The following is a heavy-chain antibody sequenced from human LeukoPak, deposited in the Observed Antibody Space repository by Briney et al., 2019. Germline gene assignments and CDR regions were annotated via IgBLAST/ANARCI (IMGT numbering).Heavy chain of an antibody. J-gene: IGHJ4*02. CDR3: ARVPSSAHQLFSSDY. D-gene: IGHD3-10*01. CDR1: GYSFNNYG. Sequence: ASLRVSFKASGYSFNNYGISWVRQAPGQGLEWMGWISAYDGETRCKQNLQGRVTMTTDTSTSTAYMELTSLTTDDTAVYYCARVPSSAHQLFSSDYWGQGTLVTVSS. V-gene: IGHV1-18*01. CDR2: ISAYDGET.